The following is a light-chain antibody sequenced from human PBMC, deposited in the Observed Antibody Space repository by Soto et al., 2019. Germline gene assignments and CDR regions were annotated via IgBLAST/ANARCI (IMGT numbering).Light chain of an antibody. CDR3: QQYGSSPLT. Sequence: EIVLTQSPCTLSLSPGERATLSCMASHSVSSSYLAWYQQKPGQAPRLLIYGASSRATGIPDRFSGSGSGTDFTLTISRLEPEDFAVYYCQQYGSSPLTFGGGTKVDI. CDR1: HSVSSSY. V-gene: IGKV3-20*01. CDR2: GAS. J-gene: IGKJ4*01.